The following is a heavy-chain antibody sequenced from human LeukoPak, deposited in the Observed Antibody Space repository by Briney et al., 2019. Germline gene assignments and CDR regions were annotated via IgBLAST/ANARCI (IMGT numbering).Heavy chain of an antibody. D-gene: IGHD3-10*01. CDR3: AREEIRPPYGSGSYYTA. J-gene: IGHJ5*02. CDR1: GYTFTSYG. V-gene: IGHV1-18*01. CDR2: ISAYNGNT. Sequence: APVKVSCKASGYTFTSYGISWVRQAPGQGLEWMGWISAYNGNTNYAQKLQGRVTMTTDTSTSTAYMELRSLRSDDTAVYYCAREEIRPPYGSGSYYTAWGQGTLVTVSS.